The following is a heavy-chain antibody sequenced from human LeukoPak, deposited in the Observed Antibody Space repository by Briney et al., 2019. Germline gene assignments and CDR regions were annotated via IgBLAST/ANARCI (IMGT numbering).Heavy chain of an antibody. CDR1: GVTFSSYW. D-gene: IGHD6-6*01. J-gene: IGHJ4*02. CDR3: ARESAGAALGD. V-gene: IGHV3-74*01. CDR2: IKTDGSST. Sequence: PGGSLRLSCAVSGVTFSSYWMHWVRPAPGKGLVWVSRIKTDGSSTGYAVSVKGRFTISRDNAKNTLYLQMDSLRAEDTAVYYCARESAGAALGDWGQGTLVTVSS.